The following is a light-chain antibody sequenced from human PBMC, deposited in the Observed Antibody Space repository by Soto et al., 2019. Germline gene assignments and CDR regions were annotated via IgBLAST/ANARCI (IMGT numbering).Light chain of an antibody. CDR2: GTS. CDR1: QSVSSGY. Sequence: EIVLTQSPGTLSLSPGERATLSCRASQSVSSGYLAWYQQKPGQAPRLLIYGTSSRATGIPDRFRGTGSGTDFTLTISRLEPEDFAVYYCQQYGSSPRTFGQGTRLEIK. J-gene: IGKJ2*01. V-gene: IGKV3-20*01. CDR3: QQYGSSPRT.